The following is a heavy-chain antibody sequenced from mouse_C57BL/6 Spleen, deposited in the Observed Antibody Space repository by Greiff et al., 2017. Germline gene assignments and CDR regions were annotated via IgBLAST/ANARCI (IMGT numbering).Heavy chain of an antibody. D-gene: IGHD3-2*02. CDR1: GYAFTSSW. J-gene: IGHJ4*01. CDR3: ARRGSSSTYDAMDY. CDR2: IYPGDGTT. V-gene: IGHV1-82*01. Sequence: VQLQQSGPELVKPGASVKISCKASGYAFTSSWMNWVKPRPGQGLEWIGRIYPGDGTTNYNGKVKGKATLTADKSSSTAYLQLSSLTSEDSEVYFCARRGSSSTYDAMDYWGKGTSVTVSS.